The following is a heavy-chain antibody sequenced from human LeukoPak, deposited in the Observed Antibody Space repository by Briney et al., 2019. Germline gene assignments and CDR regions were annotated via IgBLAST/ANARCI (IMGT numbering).Heavy chain of an antibody. CDR3: ARDLAALDY. CDR1: GFTFSSYA. CDR2: ISGSGGST. D-gene: IGHD6-13*01. V-gene: IGHV3-23*01. Sequence: GGSLRLSCAASGFTFSSYAMSWVRQAPGRGLEWVSAISGSGGSTYYADSVKGRFTISRDNAKNSLYLQMNSLRAEDTAVYYCARDLAALDYWGQGTLVTVSS. J-gene: IGHJ4*02.